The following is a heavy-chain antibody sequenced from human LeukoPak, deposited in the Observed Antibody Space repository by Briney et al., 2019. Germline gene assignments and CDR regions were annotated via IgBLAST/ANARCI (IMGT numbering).Heavy chain of an antibody. CDR2: INPSGGGT. CDR3: ASGGYDWDAYDY. CDR1: GNSY. J-gene: IGHJ4*02. D-gene: IGHD5-12*01. Sequence: ASVKVSCKASGNSYIHWVRQAPGQGFEWLGMINPSGGGTSHAQKFQGRVTMTRDRSTSIVYMELSSLSSDDTAVYFCASGGYDWDAYDYWGQGTPVTVSS. V-gene: IGHV1-46*01.